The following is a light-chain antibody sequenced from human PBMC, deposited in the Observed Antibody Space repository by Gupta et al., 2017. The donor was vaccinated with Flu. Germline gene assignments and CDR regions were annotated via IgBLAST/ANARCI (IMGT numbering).Light chain of an antibody. CDR3: QQYGSSPRT. V-gene: IGKV3-20*01. Sequence: EIVLTHSPGTRSLSPGERATLSCRASQSVSSSYLAWYQQKPGQAPRLLIYGASSRATGIPDRFSGSGSGTDFTLTISRLEPEDFAVYYCQQYGSSPRTFGQGTKVEIK. J-gene: IGKJ1*01. CDR1: QSVSSSY. CDR2: GAS.